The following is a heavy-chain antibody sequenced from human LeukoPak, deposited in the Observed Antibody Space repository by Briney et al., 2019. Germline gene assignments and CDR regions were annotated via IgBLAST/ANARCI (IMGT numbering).Heavy chain of an antibody. J-gene: IGHJ5*02. CDR1: GFVFSDYY. CDR2: ISSSGSTI. Sequence: GRSRRLSCAASGFVFSDYYMSWIRQAPGKWLEWVSYISSSGSTIYYADSVKGRFTISRDNAKNSLYLQMNSLRAEDTAVYYCARETVTTSWFDPWGQGTLVTVSS. D-gene: IGHD4-17*01. V-gene: IGHV3-11*01. CDR3: ARETVTTSWFDP.